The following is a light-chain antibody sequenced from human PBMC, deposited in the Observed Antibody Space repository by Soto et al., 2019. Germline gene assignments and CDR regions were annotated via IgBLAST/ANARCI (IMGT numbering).Light chain of an antibody. Sequence: DIVMTQSPDSLAVSLGERATINCKSSQSVLYSSNNKNYLAWYQQKPGQPPKLLIYWASTRESGVPDRFSGSGSGTDFTLTISSLQAEDVAVYYFQQYYSTPAWTFGQGTKVEI. CDR1: QSVLYSSNNKNY. J-gene: IGKJ1*01. CDR2: WAS. V-gene: IGKV4-1*01. CDR3: QQYYSTPAWT.